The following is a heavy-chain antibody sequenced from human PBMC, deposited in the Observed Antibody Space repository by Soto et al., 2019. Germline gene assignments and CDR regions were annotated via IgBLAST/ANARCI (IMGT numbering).Heavy chain of an antibody. J-gene: IGHJ4*02. CDR2: IGTAGDT. Sequence: RWSLRLSCEASVFTFSGFDMHWFRQPTGKGLEWVSSIGTAGDTYYAVSVKGRFTISRDNAKNSLSLQMNSLRAGDMAVYFCAKSQEIGTHFFDSWGQGTQVTVSS. CDR1: VFTFSGFD. CDR3: AKSQEIGTHFFDS. D-gene: IGHD6-13*01. V-gene: IGHV3-13*01.